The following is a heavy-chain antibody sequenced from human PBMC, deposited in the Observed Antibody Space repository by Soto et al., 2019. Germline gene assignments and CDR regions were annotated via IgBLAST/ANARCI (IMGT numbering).Heavy chain of an antibody. CDR1: GGSISSGGYY. CDR2: IYYSGST. Sequence: TSETLSLTCTVSGGSISSGGYYWSWIRQHPGKGLEWIGYIYYSGSTYYNPSLKSRVTISVDTSKNQFSLKLSSVTAADTAVYYCARAGGGSGSYYISYYYGMDVWGQGTTVTVSS. V-gene: IGHV4-31*03. CDR3: ARAGGGSGSYYISYYYGMDV. D-gene: IGHD3-10*01. J-gene: IGHJ6*02.